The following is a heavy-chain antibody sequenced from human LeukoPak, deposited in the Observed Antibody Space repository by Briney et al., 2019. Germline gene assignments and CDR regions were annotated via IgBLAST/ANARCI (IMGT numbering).Heavy chain of an antibody. CDR3: ARTYYYDSSGYWGAFDI. Sequence: GGSLRLSCAASGFTLSSYWMSWVRQAPGKGLEWVANIKQDGSEKYYVDSVKGRFTISRDNAKNSLYLQMNSLRAEDTAVYYCARTYYYDSSGYWGAFDIWGQGTMVPVSS. J-gene: IGHJ3*02. CDR2: IKQDGSEK. V-gene: IGHV3-7*01. D-gene: IGHD3-22*01. CDR1: GFTLSSYW.